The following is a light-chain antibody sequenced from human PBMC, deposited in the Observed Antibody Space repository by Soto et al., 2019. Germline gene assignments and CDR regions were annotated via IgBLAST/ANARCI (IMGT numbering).Light chain of an antibody. J-gene: IGKJ4*01. V-gene: IGKV1-39*01. CDR1: QDIDIF. CDR2: GAS. Sequence: DVQMTQSPSSLSASVGDRVTITCRASQDIDIFLNWYHQKPGRAPNLLVYGASTLQEGVPSRFTGSGSGTDFSLTISGLQPEDFGTYYCQQSYSAPPLTFGAGTKLDIK. CDR3: QQSYSAPPLT.